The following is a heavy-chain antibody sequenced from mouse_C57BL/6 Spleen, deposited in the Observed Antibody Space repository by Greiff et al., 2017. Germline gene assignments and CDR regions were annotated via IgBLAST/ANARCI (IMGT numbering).Heavy chain of an antibody. CDR3: ARGDYFDY. Sequence: QVQLQQPGAELVKPGASVTMSCKASGYTFTSYWITWVKQRPGQGLEWIGDFYPGSGSTNYNEKFKSKATLTVDTSSSTVYMQLSCLTSEDSSVYYCARGDYFDYWGQGTTLTVSS. CDR2: FYPGSGST. CDR1: GYTFTSYW. V-gene: IGHV1-55*01. J-gene: IGHJ2*01.